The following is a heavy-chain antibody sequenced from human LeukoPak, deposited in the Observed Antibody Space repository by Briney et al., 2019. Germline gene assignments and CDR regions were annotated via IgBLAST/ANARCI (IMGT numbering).Heavy chain of an antibody. J-gene: IGHJ4*02. CDR2: ICTRGSI. Sequence: PSETLSLTCTVSGGSISSGSYYWSWIRQPAGKGLEWIGRICTRGSIDYNPSLKSRVTISMDTSKSQVSVRLSSVTAADTAVYYCARGNWPLYYFDYWGQGTLVTVSS. CDR3: ARGNWPLYYFDY. V-gene: IGHV4-61*02. D-gene: IGHD2-2*02. CDR1: GGSISSGSYY.